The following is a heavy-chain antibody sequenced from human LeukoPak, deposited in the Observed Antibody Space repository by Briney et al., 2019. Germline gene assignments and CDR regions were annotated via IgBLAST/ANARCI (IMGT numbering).Heavy chain of an antibody. J-gene: IGHJ4*02. CDR1: GYIFTRFW. V-gene: IGHV5-51*01. Sequence: GESLKISCKASGYIFTRFWIAWVRQMPGKGLGWMGIIYPGDSDTRYSPSFQGQVTISADKSINTAYLQWTSLKVSDTAMYYCARVEYYYDSSEYYQNLFDYWGQGTLVTVSS. D-gene: IGHD3-22*01. CDR3: ARVEYYYDSSEYYQNLFDY. CDR2: IYPGDSDT.